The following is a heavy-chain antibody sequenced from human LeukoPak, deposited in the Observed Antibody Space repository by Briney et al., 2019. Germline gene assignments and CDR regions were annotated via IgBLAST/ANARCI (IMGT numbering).Heavy chain of an antibody. Sequence: PGGSLRLSCAASGFTFSSYWMHWVRQAPGKGLVWVSRIKSDGSTNYADSVKGRFTISRDNAKNSLFLQMNSLRDEDTAVYYCVSGNDPDYLWGTYRLDAFDIWGQGTMVIVSS. CDR1: GFTFSSYW. D-gene: IGHD3-16*02. CDR2: IKSDGST. CDR3: VSGNDPDYLWGTYRLDAFDI. J-gene: IGHJ3*02. V-gene: IGHV3-74*01.